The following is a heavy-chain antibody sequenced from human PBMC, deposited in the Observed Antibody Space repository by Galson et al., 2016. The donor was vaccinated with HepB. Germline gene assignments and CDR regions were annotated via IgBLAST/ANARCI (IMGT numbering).Heavy chain of an antibody. CDR1: GGSISDDIW. V-gene: IGHV4-4*02. Sequence: SETLSLTCAVSGGSISDDIWWTWVRQPPGKGLEWIGEIYHSGSTNYNPSLKSRVTISVDESKNQSSLMSSVTAADTAVYYCATVRAGCSSTSCYFDNWGQGTLVTVSS. CDR3: ATVRAGCSSTSCYFDN. D-gene: IGHD2-2*01. CDR2: IYHSGST. J-gene: IGHJ4*02.